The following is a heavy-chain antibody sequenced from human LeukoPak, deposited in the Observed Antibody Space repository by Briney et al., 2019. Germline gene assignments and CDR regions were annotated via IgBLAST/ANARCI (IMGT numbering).Heavy chain of an antibody. CDR1: GFTFSSYA. CDR3: ASEPESYYYGSGSYFDP. CDR2: ISGSGGST. Sequence: GGSLRLSCAASGFTFSSYAMSWVRQAPGKGLEWVSAISGSGGSTYYADSVKGRFTISRDNSKNTLYLQMNSLRAEDTAVYYCASEPESYYYGSGSYFDPWGQGTLVTVSS. D-gene: IGHD3-10*01. V-gene: IGHV3-23*01. J-gene: IGHJ5*02.